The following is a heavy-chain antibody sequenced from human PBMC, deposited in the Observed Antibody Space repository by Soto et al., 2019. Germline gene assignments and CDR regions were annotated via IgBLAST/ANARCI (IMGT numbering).Heavy chain of an antibody. Sequence: GESLKISCKGSGYSFFSHWIGWVRQMPGKGLEWVGIIYPADSETRYSPSFQGQVTISVDKSINTAYLQWSSLKASDTAMYYCARGPWLSGYYDYWGQGTLVTVSS. CDR1: GYSFFSHW. CDR3: ARGPWLSGYYDY. V-gene: IGHV5-51*01. J-gene: IGHJ4*02. D-gene: IGHD3-22*01. CDR2: IYPADSET.